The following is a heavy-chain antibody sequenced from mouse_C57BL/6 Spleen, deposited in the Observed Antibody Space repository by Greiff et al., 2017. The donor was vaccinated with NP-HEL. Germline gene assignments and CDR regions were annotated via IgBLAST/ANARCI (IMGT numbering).Heavy chain of an antibody. CDR2: IYPSDSET. CDR1: GYTFTSYW. CDR3: AREGDWDDHFFDY. D-gene: IGHD4-1*01. V-gene: IGHV1-61*01. Sequence: QVQLQQPGAELVRPGSSVKLSCKASGYTFTSYWMDWVKQRPGQGLEWIGNIYPSDSETHYNQKFKDKATLTVDKSSSTAYMQLSSLTSEDSAVYYCAREGDWDDHFFDYWGQGTTLTVSS. J-gene: IGHJ2*01.